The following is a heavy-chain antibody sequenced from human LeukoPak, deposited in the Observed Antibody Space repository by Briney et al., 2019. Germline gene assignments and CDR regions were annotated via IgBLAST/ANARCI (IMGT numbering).Heavy chain of an antibody. D-gene: IGHD3-10*01. J-gene: IGHJ4*02. Sequence: SVKVSCKASGGTFSSYAISWVRQAPGQGLEWMGGIIPIFGTANYAQKFQGRVTITADESTSTAYMELSSLRSEDTAVYYCARDAYYYGSGSYSHFDYWGQGTLVTVSS. V-gene: IGHV1-69*13. CDR1: GGTFSSYA. CDR2: IIPIFGTA. CDR3: ARDAYYYGSGSYSHFDY.